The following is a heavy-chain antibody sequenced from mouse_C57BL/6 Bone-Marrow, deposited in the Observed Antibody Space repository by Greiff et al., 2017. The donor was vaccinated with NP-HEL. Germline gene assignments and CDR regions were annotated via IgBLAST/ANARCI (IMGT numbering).Heavy chain of an antibody. CDR1: GYTFTSYG. CDR2: IYPSSGNT. V-gene: IGHV1-81*01. CDR3: VLITTVVAGSYYAMDY. D-gene: IGHD1-1*01. Sequence: VQLQQSGAELARPGASVKLSCKASGYTFTSYGISWVKQRTGQGLEWIGEIYPSSGNTYYNEKFKGKATLTVDKSSSTAYMELRSLTSEDSAVYVCVLITTVVAGSYYAMDYWGQGTSVTVSS. J-gene: IGHJ4*01.